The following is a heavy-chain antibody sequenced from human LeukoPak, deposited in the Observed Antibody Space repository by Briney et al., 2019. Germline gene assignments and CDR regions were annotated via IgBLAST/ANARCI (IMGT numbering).Heavy chain of an antibody. CDR2: INHSGST. J-gene: IGHJ5*02. CDR1: GGSFSGYY. Sequence: SETLSLTRAVYGGSFSGYYWSWIRQPPGKGLEWIGEINHSGSTNYNPSLKSRVTISLDTSNNQFSLKLSSVTAADTAVYYCARLLGSGWFDPWGQGTLVTVSS. CDR3: ARLLGSGWFDP. D-gene: IGHD6-19*01. V-gene: IGHV4-34*01.